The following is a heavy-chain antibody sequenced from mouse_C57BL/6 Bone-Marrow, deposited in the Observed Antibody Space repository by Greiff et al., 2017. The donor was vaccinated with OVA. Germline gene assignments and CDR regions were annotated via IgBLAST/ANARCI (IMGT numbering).Heavy chain of an antibody. V-gene: IGHV1-78*01. J-gene: IGHJ2*01. CDR2: IYPRDGST. Sequence: VQLQESDAELVKPGASVKISCKVSGYTFTDHTIHWMKQRPEQGLEWIGYIYPRDGSTKYNEKFKGKATLTADKSSSAAYMQLNSLTSEDSAVYFCARDYGSSPGFDYWGQGTTLTVSS. CDR3: ARDYGSSPGFDY. CDR1: GYTFTDHT. D-gene: IGHD1-1*01.